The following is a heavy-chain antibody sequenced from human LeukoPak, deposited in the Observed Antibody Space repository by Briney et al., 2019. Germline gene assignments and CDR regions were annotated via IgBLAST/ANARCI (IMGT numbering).Heavy chain of an antibody. CDR1: GYTFTSYD. J-gene: IGHJ5*02. CDR2: MNPNSGNT. CDR3: ARAGVVPAAIGPRNWFDP. V-gene: IGHV1-8*01. D-gene: IGHD2-2*01. Sequence: GASVKVSCKASGYTFTSYDINWVRQATGQGLEWMGWMNPNSGNTGYAQKFQGRDTMTTDTSTSTAYMELRSLRSDDTAVYYCARAGVVPAAIGPRNWFDPWGQGTLVTVSS.